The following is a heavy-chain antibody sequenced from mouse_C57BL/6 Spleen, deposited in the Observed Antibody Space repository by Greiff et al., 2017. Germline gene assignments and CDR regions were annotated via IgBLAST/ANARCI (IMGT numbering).Heavy chain of an antibody. Sequence: VQLQQSGPVLVKPGASVKMSCKASGYTFTDYYMNWVKQSHGKSLEWIGVINPYNGGTSYNQKFKGKATLTVDKSSSTAYMELNSLTSEDSAVYYCARETGYYFDYWGQGTTLTVSS. D-gene: IGHD4-1*01. CDR1: GYTFTDYY. J-gene: IGHJ2*01. CDR3: ARETGYYFDY. CDR2: INPYNGGT. V-gene: IGHV1-19*01.